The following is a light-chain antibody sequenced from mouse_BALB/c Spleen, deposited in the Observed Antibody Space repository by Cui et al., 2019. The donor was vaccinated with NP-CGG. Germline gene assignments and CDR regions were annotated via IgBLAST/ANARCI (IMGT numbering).Light chain of an antibody. Sequence: QTVLTQGYALTTSPGETVTLTCRSSTGAVTTSNYANWVQEKPDHLFTGLIGGTNNRVPGVPARFSGSLIGDKAALTITGAQTEDEAIYFCALWYSNHWVFGGGTKLTVL. V-gene: IGLV1*01. J-gene: IGLJ1*01. CDR1: TGAVTTSNY. CDR2: GTN. CDR3: ALWYSNHWV.